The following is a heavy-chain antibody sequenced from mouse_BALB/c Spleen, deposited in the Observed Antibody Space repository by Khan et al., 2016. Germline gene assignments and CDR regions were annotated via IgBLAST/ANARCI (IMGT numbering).Heavy chain of an antibody. CDR3: ARGVYCCSSYKCAKDY. CDR1: GFTFSNYG. D-gene: IGHD1-1*01. J-gene: IGHJ4*01. Sequence: VQLKESGGDLVKPGGSLKLSCAASGFTFSNYGMSWVRQTPHKRLEWVATISSGGSYTYYPDSVKGRFTISSDNAKNTLYLQMSSLKSEDTAMFYYARGVYCCSSYKCAKDYWSQGTSVTVSS. V-gene: IGHV5-6*01. CDR2: ISSGGSYT.